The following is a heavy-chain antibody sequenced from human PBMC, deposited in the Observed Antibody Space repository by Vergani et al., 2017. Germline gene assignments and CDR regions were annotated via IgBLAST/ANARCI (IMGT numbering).Heavy chain of an antibody. CDR1: GFTFRNYA. Sequence: EVQLLESGGGLAQPGGSLRLSCAASGFTFRNYAMTWVRQAPGKGLEWVPIISDNGGTTYYADSVKGRFTISRDNSKNTLYLQMNSLRAEDTAVYYCARDSPLYSSGWQTRVSYYVDYWGQGTLVTVSS. CDR2: ISDNGGTT. D-gene: IGHD6-19*01. V-gene: IGHV3-23*01. CDR3: ARDSPLYSSGWQTRVSYYVDY. J-gene: IGHJ4*02.